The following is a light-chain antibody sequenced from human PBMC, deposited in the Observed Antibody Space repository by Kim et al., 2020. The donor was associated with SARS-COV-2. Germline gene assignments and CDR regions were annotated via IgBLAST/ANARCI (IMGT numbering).Light chain of an antibody. J-gene: IGLJ3*02. CDR2: RND. Sequence: GQTVTISCSGGRANIGNNFVFWYRQLPGAAPRLLIYRNDQRPSGVPDRISGSKSGTSASLAISDLRSEDEADYFCASWDDTLNSQLFGGGTKVTVL. CDR1: RANIGNNF. V-gene: IGLV1-47*01. CDR3: ASWDDTLNSQL.